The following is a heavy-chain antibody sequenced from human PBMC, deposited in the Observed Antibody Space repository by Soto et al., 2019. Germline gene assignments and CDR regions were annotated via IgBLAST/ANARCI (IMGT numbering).Heavy chain of an antibody. CDR2: INHSGST. J-gene: IGHJ4*02. V-gene: IGHV4-34*01. CDR1: GGSFSGYY. D-gene: IGHD3-22*01. Sequence: SETPSLTCAVYGGSFSGYYWSWIRQPPGKGLEWIGEINHSGSTNYNPSLKSRVTISVDTSKNQFSLKLSSVTAADTAVYYCARGRYSSGYYPPNFDYWGQGTLVTVSS. CDR3: ARGRYSSGYYPPNFDY.